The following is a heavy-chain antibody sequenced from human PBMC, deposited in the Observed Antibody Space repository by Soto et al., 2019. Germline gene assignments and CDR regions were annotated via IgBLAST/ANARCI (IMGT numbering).Heavy chain of an antibody. CDR2: MNPNSGNT. Sequence: ASVKVSCKASGYTFTSCDINWVRQATGQGLEWMGWMNPNSGNTGYAQKFQGRVTMTRNTSISTAYMELSSLRSEDTAVYYCATSERRNNWFDPWGQGTLVTVS. CDR3: ATSERRNNWFDP. V-gene: IGHV1-8*01. CDR1: GYTFTSCD. J-gene: IGHJ5*02.